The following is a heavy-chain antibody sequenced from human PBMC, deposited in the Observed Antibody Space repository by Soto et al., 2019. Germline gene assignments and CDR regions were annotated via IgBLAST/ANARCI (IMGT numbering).Heavy chain of an antibody. D-gene: IGHD5-12*01. CDR2: ISAYNGNT. CDR3: ARDSGYVLFYYYGMDV. V-gene: IGHV1-18*01. Sequence: GASVKVSCKASGYTFTSYGISWVRQAPGQGLEWMGWISAYNGNTNYAQKLQGRVTMTTDTSTSTAYMELRSLRSDDTAVYYCARDSGYVLFYYYGMDVWGQGTTVTVSS. CDR1: GYTFTSYG. J-gene: IGHJ6*02.